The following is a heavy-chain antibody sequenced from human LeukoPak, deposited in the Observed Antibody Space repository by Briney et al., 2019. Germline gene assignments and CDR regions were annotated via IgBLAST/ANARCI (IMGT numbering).Heavy chain of an antibody. D-gene: IGHD2-2*01. CDR1: GFTFSSYA. Sequence: GGSLRLSCAASGFTFSSYAMGWVRQAPGKGLEWVSAISGSGGSTYYADSVKGRFTISRDNSKNTLYLQMNSLRAEDTAVYYCAKALSEIYCSSTSCYLLDYWGQGTLVTVSS. CDR3: AKALSEIYCSSTSCYLLDY. V-gene: IGHV3-23*01. CDR2: ISGSGGST. J-gene: IGHJ4*02.